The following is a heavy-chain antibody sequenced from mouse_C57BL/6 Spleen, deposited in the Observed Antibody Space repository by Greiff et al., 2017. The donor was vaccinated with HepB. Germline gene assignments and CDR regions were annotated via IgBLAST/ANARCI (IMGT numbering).Heavy chain of an antibody. D-gene: IGHD1-1*01. Sequence: QVQLQQPGAELVKPGASVKLSCKASGYTFTSYWMHWVKQRPGQGLEWIGMIHPNSGSTNYNEKFKSKATLTVDTSSSTAYMQLSSLTSEDSAVYYGARKGITTVVGDFDYWGQSTTLTVSS. V-gene: IGHV1-64*01. CDR2: IHPNSGST. CDR1: GYTFTSYW. J-gene: IGHJ2*01. CDR3: ARKGITTVVGDFDY.